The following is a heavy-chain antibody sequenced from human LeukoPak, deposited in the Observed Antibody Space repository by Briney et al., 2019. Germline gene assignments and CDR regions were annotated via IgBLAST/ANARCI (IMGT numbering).Heavy chain of an antibody. J-gene: IGHJ4*02. CDR1: GFTFSKYW. CDR3: ARNLHDY. V-gene: IGHV3-7*01. Sequence: GGSLRLSCAASGFTFSKYWMSWIRQAPGKGLEWVANMKQDGGEKYYVDSVKGRFTISRDNAKNSLYLQMNSLRGEDTAVYYCARNLHDYWGQGTLVTVSS. CDR2: MKQDGGEK.